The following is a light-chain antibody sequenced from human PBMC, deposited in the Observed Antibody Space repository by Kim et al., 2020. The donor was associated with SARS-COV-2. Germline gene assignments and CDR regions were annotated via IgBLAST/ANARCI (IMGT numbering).Light chain of an antibody. CDR2: KAS. CDR1: QSISNW. Sequence: LSASVGDRVTITCRTSQSISNWLAWYQQKPGKAPKLLIYKASNLESGVPSRCSGSGSGTEFTLTISSLQPDDFATYYCQQYSSYSFGQGTKVEIK. V-gene: IGKV1-5*03. J-gene: IGKJ1*01. CDR3: QQYSSYS.